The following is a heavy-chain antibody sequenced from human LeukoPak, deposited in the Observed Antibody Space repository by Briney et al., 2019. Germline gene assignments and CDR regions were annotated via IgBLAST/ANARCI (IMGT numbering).Heavy chain of an antibody. D-gene: IGHD3-16*01. Sequence: TPSETLSLTCTVSGYSISSGYYWGWIRQPPGKGLEWIGSIYHSGSTYYNPSLKSRVTISVDTSKNQFSLKLSSVTAADTAVYYCARDHALNHRSEYGGMKDYMDVWGKGTTVTVSS. J-gene: IGHJ6*03. CDR1: GYSISSGYY. V-gene: IGHV4-38-2*02. CDR2: IYHSGST. CDR3: ARDHALNHRSEYGGMKDYMDV.